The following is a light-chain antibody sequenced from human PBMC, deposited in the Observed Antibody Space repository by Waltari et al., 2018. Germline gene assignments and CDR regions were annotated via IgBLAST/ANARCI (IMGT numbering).Light chain of an antibody. V-gene: IGKV3-20*01. J-gene: IGKJ1*01. CDR2: ETS. CDR3: QKYDRLPAT. Sequence: EIVLTQSPGTLSLSPGERATLSCRASQSVRKYLARYQQKPGQAPRLLIYETSIRATGIPDRFSGSGFGTDFSLTISSLDPEDFAVYFCQKYDRLPATFGQGTRVEIK. CDR1: QSVRKY.